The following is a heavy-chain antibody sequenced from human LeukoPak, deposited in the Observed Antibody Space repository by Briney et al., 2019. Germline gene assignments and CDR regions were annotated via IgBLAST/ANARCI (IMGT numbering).Heavy chain of an antibody. Sequence: GGSLRLSCAASGFKFRDYYMDWVRQAPGKGLEWVSAISGSGGSTYYADSVKGRFTISRDNSKNTLYLQMNSLRAEDTAVYYCAKIQHYYDILTGYYRAYYFDYWGQGTLVTVSS. D-gene: IGHD3-9*01. CDR2: ISGSGGST. CDR3: AKIQHYYDILTGYYRAYYFDY. V-gene: IGHV3-23*01. CDR1: GFKFRDYY. J-gene: IGHJ4*02.